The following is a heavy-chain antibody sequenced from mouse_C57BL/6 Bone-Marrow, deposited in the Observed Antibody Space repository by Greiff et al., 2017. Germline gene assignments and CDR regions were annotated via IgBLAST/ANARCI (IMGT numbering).Heavy chain of an antibody. CDR2: IYPGSGNT. CDR1: GYTFTDYY. D-gene: IGHD2-1*01. CDR3: ARIYYGNYYAMDY. V-gene: IGHV1-76*01. Sequence: VQLVESGAELVRPGASVQLSCKASGYTFTDYYINWVKQRPGQGLEWIARIYPGSGNTYYNEKFKGKATLTAEKSSSTAYMQLSSLTSEDSAVYFCARIYYGNYYAMDYWGQGTSVTVSS. J-gene: IGHJ4*01.